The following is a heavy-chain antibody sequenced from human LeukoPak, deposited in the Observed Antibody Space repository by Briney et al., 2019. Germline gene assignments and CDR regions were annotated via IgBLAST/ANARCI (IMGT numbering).Heavy chain of an antibody. CDR2: INPNSGGT. V-gene: IGHV1-2*06. Sequence: ASVKVSCKASGYTFTGYYMHLVRQAPGQGLEWMGRINPNSGGTNYAQKFQGRVTMTRDTSISTAYMELSRLRSDDTAVYYCARDIGRRYYDSSGLVDYWDQGTLVTVSS. CDR3: ARDIGRRYYDSSGLVDY. D-gene: IGHD3-22*01. J-gene: IGHJ4*02. CDR1: GYTFTGYY.